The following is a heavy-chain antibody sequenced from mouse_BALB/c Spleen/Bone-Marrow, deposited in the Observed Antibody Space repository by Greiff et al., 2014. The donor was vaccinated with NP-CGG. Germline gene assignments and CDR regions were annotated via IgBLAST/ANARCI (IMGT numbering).Heavy chain of an antibody. CDR1: GFSLTSYG. CDR2: IWNDGST. J-gene: IGHJ2*02. V-gene: IGHV2-6-1*01. Sequence: VQLQESGPGLVAPSQSLSITCTISGFSLTSYGVHWVRQPPGKGLEWLIVIWNDGSTTYNSALKSRLTISKDNSKSQVFLKMNSLQTDDTGMYYCAKHGGGYFDYWGQGTSLTVSS. CDR3: AKHGGGYFDY.